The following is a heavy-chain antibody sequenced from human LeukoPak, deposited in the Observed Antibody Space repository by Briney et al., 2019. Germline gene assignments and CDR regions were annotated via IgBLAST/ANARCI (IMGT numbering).Heavy chain of an antibody. D-gene: IGHD3-3*01. CDR2: IKQDESEK. V-gene: IGHV3-7*01. Sequence: GGSLRLSCAASGFTFSSYWMSGVRQAPGRGLEWVANIKQDESEKYYVDSVKGRFTISRDNAKNSLYLQMDSLRAEDTAVYYCARGAGATLGWVFGRNYFDYWGQGTLVTVSS. CDR1: GFTFSSYW. CDR3: ARGAGATLGWVFGRNYFDY. J-gene: IGHJ4*02.